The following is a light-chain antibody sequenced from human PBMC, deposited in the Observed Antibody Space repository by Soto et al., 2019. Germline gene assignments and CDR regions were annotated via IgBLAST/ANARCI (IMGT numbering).Light chain of an antibody. CDR1: SSDIGVYNY. CDR3: SSYTSSNTYV. V-gene: IGLV2-14*01. CDR2: EVS. Sequence: QSALTQPASVSGSPGQSITISCTGTSSDIGVYNYVSWYQQHPGKAPKLMIYEVSNRPSGVSNRFTGSKSGNTASLTISGLQAEDEADYYCSSYTSSNTYVFGTGTQLTVL. J-gene: IGLJ1*01.